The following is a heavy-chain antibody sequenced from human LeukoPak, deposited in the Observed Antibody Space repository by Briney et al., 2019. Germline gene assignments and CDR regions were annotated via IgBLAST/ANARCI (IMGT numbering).Heavy chain of an antibody. CDR1: GFTFDDYG. V-gene: IGHV3-20*01. J-gene: IGHJ6*02. CDR2: INWNGGST. D-gene: IGHD6-13*01. Sequence: GGSLRLSCAASGFTFDDYGMSWVRQAPGKGLVWVSGINWNGGSTGYADSVKGRFTISRDNAKNSLYLQMNSLRAEDTALYHCARTITAATYGMDVWGQGTTVTVSS. CDR3: ARTITAATYGMDV.